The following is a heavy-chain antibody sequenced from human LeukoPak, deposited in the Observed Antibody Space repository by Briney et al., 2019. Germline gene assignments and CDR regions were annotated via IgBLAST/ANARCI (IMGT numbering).Heavy chain of an antibody. D-gene: IGHD3-22*01. Sequence: GGSLRLSCAASGFTFSSYGMYWVRQAPGKGPEWVALIRYDGSNQYYADSVKGRFTISRDNSRNTLYLQMNSLRTEDTAVYYCAKDQKLYDTSGHEVFDYGGQGTLVTVSS. CDR3: AKDQKLYDTSGHEVFDY. CDR2: IRYDGSNQ. V-gene: IGHV3-30*02. CDR1: GFTFSSYG. J-gene: IGHJ4*02.